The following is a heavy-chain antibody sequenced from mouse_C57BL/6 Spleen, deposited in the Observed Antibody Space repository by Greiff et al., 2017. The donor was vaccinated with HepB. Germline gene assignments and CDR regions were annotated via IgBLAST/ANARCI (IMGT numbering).Heavy chain of an antibody. CDR2: IDPSDSET. D-gene: IGHD1-1*01. CDR1: GYTFTSYW. J-gene: IGHJ4*01. CDR3: ATTVVVDAMDY. Sequence: VQLQQPGAELVRPGSSVKLSCKASGYTFTSYWMHWVKQRPIQGLEWIGNIDPSDSETHYNQKFKDKATLTVDKSSSTAYMQLSSLTSEDSAVYYCATTVVVDAMDYWGQGTSVTVSS. V-gene: IGHV1-52*01.